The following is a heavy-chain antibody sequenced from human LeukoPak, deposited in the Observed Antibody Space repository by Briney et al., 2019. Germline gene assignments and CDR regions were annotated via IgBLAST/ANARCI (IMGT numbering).Heavy chain of an antibody. Sequence: PGGSLTLSCAASGITFSTAWMSWFRQAPGKGLEWVGRIKSKIGGATADYAAPVKDRFTISRDDSKNTLYLQMNSLKTEDTAVYYCATDRAWFGPWGQGTLVTVSS. CDR3: ATDRAWFGP. V-gene: IGHV3-15*01. D-gene: IGHD3-10*01. J-gene: IGHJ5*02. CDR1: GITFSTAW. CDR2: IKSKIGGATA.